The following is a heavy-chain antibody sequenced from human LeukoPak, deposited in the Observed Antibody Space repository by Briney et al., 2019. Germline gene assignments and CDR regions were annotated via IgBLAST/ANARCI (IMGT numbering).Heavy chain of an antibody. D-gene: IGHD3-16*01. CDR3: ARPGRQDACNGHYWYFDL. CDR2: IYYSGST. V-gene: IGHV4-39*07. Sequence: SETLSLTCTVSGGSISSSSYYWGWIRQPPGKGLEWIGSIYYSGSTYYNPSLKSRVTISVDTSKNQFSLNLRSVTAADTAVYYCARPGRQDACNGHYWYFDLWGRGTLVTVSS. J-gene: IGHJ2*01. CDR1: GGSISSSSYY.